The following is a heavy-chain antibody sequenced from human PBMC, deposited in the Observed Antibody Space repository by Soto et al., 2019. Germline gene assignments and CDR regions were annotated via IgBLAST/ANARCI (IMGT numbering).Heavy chain of an antibody. J-gene: IGHJ4*02. CDR2: INHSGST. D-gene: IGHD5-18*01. CDR1: GGSFSGYY. Sequence: PSETLSLTCAVYGGSFSGYYWTWIRQPPGTGLEWIGEINHSGSTNYNPSLKSRVTISVDTSKNQFSLKLTSVTAADTAVYYCARSPHIQLWSYPSDYWGQGTLVTVSS. CDR3: ARSPHIQLWSYPSDY. V-gene: IGHV4-34*01.